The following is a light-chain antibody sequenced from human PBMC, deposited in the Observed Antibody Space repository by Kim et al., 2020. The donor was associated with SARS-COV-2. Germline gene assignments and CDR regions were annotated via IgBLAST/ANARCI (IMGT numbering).Light chain of an antibody. J-gene: IGLJ2*01. CDR2: QHN. V-gene: IGLV3-1*01. Sequence: VSPGQTASITCSGDKLGDKYACWYQQKPGQSPVLVIYQHNKRPSGIPERFSGSNSGNTATLTISGTQAMDEADYYCQAWDSSTVVFGGGTKLTVL. CDR3: QAWDSSTVV. CDR1: KLGDKY.